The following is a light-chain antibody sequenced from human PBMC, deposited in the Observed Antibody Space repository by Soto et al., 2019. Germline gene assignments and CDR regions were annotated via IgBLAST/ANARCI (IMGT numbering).Light chain of an antibody. Sequence: EIVLTQSPGTLSLSPRERATLSCRASQSVSSNYLAWYQQKPGQAPRLLIYGASNKATGIPDRFSGSGSGTDFSLTISRLEPEDFAVYYCQQYGRSSLTFGGGTKVDIK. CDR1: QSVSSNY. CDR2: GAS. V-gene: IGKV3-20*01. J-gene: IGKJ4*01. CDR3: QQYGRSSLT.